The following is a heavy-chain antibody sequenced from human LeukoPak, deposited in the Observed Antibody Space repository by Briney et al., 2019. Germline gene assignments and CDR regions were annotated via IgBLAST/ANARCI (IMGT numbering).Heavy chain of an antibody. Sequence: PGGSLRLSCAASGFTFSSYSMNWVRQAPGKGLEWVSSITTSSSYIYYADSVKGRFTISRDNAKNSLYLQMNSLRAEDTAVYYCARDYEVAAYATWGQGTLVTVSS. CDR1: GFTFSSYS. CDR3: ARDYEVAAYAT. V-gene: IGHV3-21*01. J-gene: IGHJ5*02. CDR2: ITTSSSYI. D-gene: IGHD2-15*01.